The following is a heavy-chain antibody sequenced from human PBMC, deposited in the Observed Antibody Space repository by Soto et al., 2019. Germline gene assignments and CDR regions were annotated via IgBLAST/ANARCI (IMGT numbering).Heavy chain of an antibody. CDR2: MSYDGNKK. V-gene: IGHV3-30*18. Sequence: GGSLRLSCAVSGFTLSSYGIHWVRQAPGKGLEWVAFMSYDGNKKYYADSVKGRFTISRDNSKNTLYLQMDSLRADDTAMYYCAKGLSVIQEWIIDGHWGQGTQVTVSS. CDR3: AKGLSVIQEWIIDGH. CDR1: GFTLSSYG. J-gene: IGHJ4*02. D-gene: IGHD5-18*01.